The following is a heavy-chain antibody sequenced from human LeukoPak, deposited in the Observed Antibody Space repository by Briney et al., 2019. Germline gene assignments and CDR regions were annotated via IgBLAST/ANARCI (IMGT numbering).Heavy chain of an antibody. Sequence: ASVKVSCKASRYTFTGYYMHWVRQAPGQGLEWMGWINPNSGGTNYAQKFQGRVTMTRDTSISTAYMELSRLRSDDTAVYYCARGLGVLTGYYYYRDVGGKGTTVTVPS. D-gene: IGHD3-9*01. CDR1: RYTFTGYY. V-gene: IGHV1-2*02. CDR3: ARGLGVLTGYYYYRDV. J-gene: IGHJ6*03. CDR2: INPNSGGT.